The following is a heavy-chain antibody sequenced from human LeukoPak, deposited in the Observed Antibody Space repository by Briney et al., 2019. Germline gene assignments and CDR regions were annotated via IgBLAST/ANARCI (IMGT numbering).Heavy chain of an antibody. J-gene: IGHJ4*02. Sequence: SETLSLTCAVSGASVSGNHWSWIRQSPEKGLEWIGHIFHDGVTDYNPSLKSRVTTLPDTSKNQFSLRLTSVTAADTAVYYCARFSRWLPFEYWGQGTLVTVSS. V-gene: IGHV4-59*02. CDR2: IFHDGVT. CDR3: ARFSRWLPFEY. D-gene: IGHD5-12*01. CDR1: GASVSGNH.